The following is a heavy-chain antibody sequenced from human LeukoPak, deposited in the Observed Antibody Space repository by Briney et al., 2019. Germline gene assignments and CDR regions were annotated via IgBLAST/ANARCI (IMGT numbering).Heavy chain of an antibody. J-gene: IGHJ4*02. CDR3: ARDQLAARHLDY. CDR2: IIPIFGTA. CDR1: GGTFSSYA. V-gene: IGHV1-69*13. D-gene: IGHD6-6*01. Sequence: SVKVSCKASGGTFSSYAISWVRQAPGQGLEWMGGIIPIFGTANYAQKFQGRVTITADESTSTAYMELSSLRSEDTAVYYCARDQLAARHLDYWGQGTLVTVSS.